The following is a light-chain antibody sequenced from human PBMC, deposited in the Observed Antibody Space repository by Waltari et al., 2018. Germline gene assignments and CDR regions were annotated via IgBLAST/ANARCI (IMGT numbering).Light chain of an antibody. Sequence: QSALTQPASVSGSPGQSITISCTGTSSDVGGYNYVSWYQQHPGKAPKLMIYEVSNRPSGVSNRFSGSGSGNTASLTISGLQTEDAADYYCSSYTTSSTLLFGGGTKLTVL. V-gene: IGLV2-14*01. J-gene: IGLJ3*02. CDR3: SSYTTSSTLL. CDR1: SSDVGGYNY. CDR2: EVS.